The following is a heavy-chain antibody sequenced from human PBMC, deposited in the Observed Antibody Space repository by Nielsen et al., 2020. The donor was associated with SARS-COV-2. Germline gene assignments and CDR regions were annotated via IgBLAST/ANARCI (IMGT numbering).Heavy chain of an antibody. CDR2: IIPIFGTA. J-gene: IGHJ3*02. CDR3: ARVTAYYDFWSGRDAFDI. D-gene: IGHD3-3*01. Sequence: WVRQAPGQGLEWMGGIIPIFGTASYAQKFQGRVTMTRDTSTSTVYMELSSLRSEDTAVYYCARVTAYYDFWSGRDAFDIWGQGTMVTVSS. V-gene: IGHV1-69*05.